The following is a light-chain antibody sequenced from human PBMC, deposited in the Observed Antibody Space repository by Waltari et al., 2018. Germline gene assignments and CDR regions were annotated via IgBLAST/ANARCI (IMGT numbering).Light chain of an antibody. J-gene: IGKJ1*01. CDR1: ESISRY. V-gene: IGKV3-20*01. Sequence: EIVLTHSPGTLSLSPGDGATLSCRASESISRYLAWYQQKPGRAPRLLIYAASSRATGIPDRFSGSGSGTDFSLTISRLEPEDFAVYYCQHHLRLPATFGQGTKVEIK. CDR2: AAS. CDR3: QHHLRLPAT.